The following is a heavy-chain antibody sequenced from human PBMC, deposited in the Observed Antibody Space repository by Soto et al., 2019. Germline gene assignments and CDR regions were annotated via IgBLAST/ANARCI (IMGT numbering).Heavy chain of an antibody. CDR3: ARSSFGSVSPSRMSRYNWFDP. J-gene: IGHJ5*02. V-gene: IGHV4-34*01. CDR1: GGSFSGYY. CDR2: INHSGST. Sequence: SETLSLTCAVYGGSFSGYYWSWIRQPPGKGLEWIGEINHSGSTNYNPSLKSRVTISVDTSKNQFSLKLSSVTAADTAVYYCARSSFGSVSPSRMSRYNWFDPWGQGTLVTVSS. D-gene: IGHD3-10*01.